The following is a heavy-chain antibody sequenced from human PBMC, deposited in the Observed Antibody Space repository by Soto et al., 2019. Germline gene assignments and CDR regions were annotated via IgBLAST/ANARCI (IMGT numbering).Heavy chain of an antibody. V-gene: IGHV4-34*01. J-gene: IGHJ6*02. CDR3: ARGRASVPDRRGIGYYGLCV. D-gene: IGHD6-6*01. CDR1: GGSFSGYY. Sequence: QVQLQQWGAEVLKPSETLSLTCVVNGGSFSGYYWSWIRQSPGKGLEWIGEINDSGITDSNPSLDSRVTISVELSKIQLTLNVRSVTAACSAVYHCARGRASVPDRRGIGYYGLCVWGQVTTVTVSS. CDR2: INDSGIT.